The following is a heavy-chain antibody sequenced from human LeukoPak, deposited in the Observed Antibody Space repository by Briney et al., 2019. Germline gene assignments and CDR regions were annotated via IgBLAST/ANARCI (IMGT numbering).Heavy chain of an antibody. CDR2: ITLSGGST. Sequence: PGGSLRLSCAASGFTFSSYDMSWVRQAPGKGLEWVSSITLSGGSTFYADSVKGRFTISRDNSMNTLYLQMNSLGAEDTAVYYCAKRGNPAVGHHYLDVWGEGTTVSVSS. CDR1: GFTFSSYD. D-gene: IGHD2-2*01. V-gene: IGHV3-23*01. J-gene: IGHJ6*03. CDR3: AKRGNPAVGHHYLDV.